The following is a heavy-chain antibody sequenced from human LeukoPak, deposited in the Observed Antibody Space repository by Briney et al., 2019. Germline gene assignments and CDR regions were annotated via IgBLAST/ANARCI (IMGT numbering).Heavy chain of an antibody. J-gene: IGHJ4*02. CDR2: IRGSGGST. Sequence: GGSLRLSCAASGFTFSNYVMSWVRQAPGKGLEWVSAIRGSGGSTHYADSVRGRFTISRDNYKNTLYLQMNSRRAEDTARYYCAKGHSSGWSGHFDYWGQGTLVTVSS. CDR3: AKGHSSGWSGHFDY. CDR1: GFTFSNYV. V-gene: IGHV3-23*01. D-gene: IGHD6-19*01.